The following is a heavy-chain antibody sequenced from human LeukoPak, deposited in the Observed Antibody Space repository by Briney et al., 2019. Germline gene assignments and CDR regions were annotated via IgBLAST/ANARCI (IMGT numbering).Heavy chain of an antibody. CDR2: IAPGDSYT. CDR3: ARHDGYCSGGGCRNWFDP. V-gene: IGHV5-10-1*01. J-gene: IGHJ5*02. D-gene: IGHD2-15*01. CDR1: GYSFTSYW. Sequence: GESLKISCKGSGYSFTSYWISWVRQMPGKGLEWMGRIAPGDSYTKYSPSFQGHVTISADESITTAYLQWSSLKASDTAMYYCARHDGYCSGGGCRNWFDPWGQGTPVTVSS.